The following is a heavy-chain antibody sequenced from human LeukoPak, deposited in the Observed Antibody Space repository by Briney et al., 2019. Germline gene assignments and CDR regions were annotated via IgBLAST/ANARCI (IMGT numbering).Heavy chain of an antibody. D-gene: IGHD3-22*01. CDR3: AKERGYYDNSGYLI. V-gene: IGHV3-30*02. J-gene: IGHJ4*02. Sequence: PGGSLRLSCVASGFVFSAYGMHWVRQTPGKGLEWVTFIRPDGGDEYYTDSVRGRFTISRDNSRNTVHLQMNNLRPDDTAMYYCAKERGYYDNSGYLIWGQGTLVTVSS. CDR1: GFVFSAYG. CDR2: IRPDGGDE.